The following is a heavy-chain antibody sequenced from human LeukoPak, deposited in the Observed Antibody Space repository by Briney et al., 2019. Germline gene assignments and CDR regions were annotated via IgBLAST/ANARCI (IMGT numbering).Heavy chain of an antibody. D-gene: IGHD2-2*02. CDR3: ARVGLAAIYYYGMDV. V-gene: IGHV7-4-1*02. J-gene: IGHJ6*02. CDR2: INTNTGNP. Sequence: ASVKVSCKASGYTFTSYAMNWVRQAPGQGLEWMGWINTNTGNPTYAQGFTGRSVFSLDTSVSTAYLQISSLKAEDTAVYYCARVGLAAIYYYGMDVWGQGTTVTVSS. CDR1: GYTFTSYA.